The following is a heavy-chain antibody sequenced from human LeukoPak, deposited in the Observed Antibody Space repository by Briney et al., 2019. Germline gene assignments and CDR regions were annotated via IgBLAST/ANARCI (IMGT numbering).Heavy chain of an antibody. CDR2: TWYDGSTK. CDR1: GFTFSSYG. Sequence: GRSLRLSCAASGFTFSSYGMHWVRQAPGKGLEWGAVTWYDGSTKYYADSVKGRFTISRDNPKNTLYLQMNSLRVEDTAVYYCARVHWGNYYLNAFDIWGQGTMVTVSS. D-gene: IGHD3-10*01. V-gene: IGHV3-33*01. J-gene: IGHJ3*02. CDR3: ARVHWGNYYLNAFDI.